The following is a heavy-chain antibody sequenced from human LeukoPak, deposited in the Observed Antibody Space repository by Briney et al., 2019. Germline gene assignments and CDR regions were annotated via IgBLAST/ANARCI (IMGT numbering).Heavy chain of an antibody. D-gene: IGHD3-3*01. CDR3: TRRITIFVGVYYFDY. J-gene: IGHJ4*02. CDR1: GLNFSSYW. Sequence: GGSLRLSCAASGLNFSSYWMSWVRQAPGKGLEWVGFIRSKAYGGTTEYAASVKGRFTISRDDSKSIAYLQMNSLKTEDTAVYYCTRRITIFVGVYYFDYWGQGTLVTVSS. V-gene: IGHV3-49*04. CDR2: IRSKAYGGTT.